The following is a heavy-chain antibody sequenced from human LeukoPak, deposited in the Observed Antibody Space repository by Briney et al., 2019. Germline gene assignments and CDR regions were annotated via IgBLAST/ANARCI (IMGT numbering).Heavy chain of an antibody. CDR3: AKDLLRSPYFDY. V-gene: IGHV3-23*01. Sequence: GGSLRLSCAASGFTFSSYAMSWVRQAPGKGLEWVSAISGSGGSTYYADSVKGRFTISRDNSKNTLYLKMNTLSAEDTAVYYCAKDLLRSPYFDYWGQGTLVTVSS. J-gene: IGHJ4*02. CDR2: ISGSGGST. D-gene: IGHD2-21*01. CDR1: GFTFSSYA.